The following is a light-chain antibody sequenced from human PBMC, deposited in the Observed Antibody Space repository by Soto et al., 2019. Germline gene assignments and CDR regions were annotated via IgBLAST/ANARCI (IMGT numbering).Light chain of an antibody. CDR2: DVS. V-gene: IGLV2-8*01. J-gene: IGLJ1*01. Sequence: QSVLTQPPSASGSPGQSVTISCTGTSSDVGAYNFVSWYQQHPNKAPKLMIYDVSKRPSGVPDRFSASKSGNTASLTVSGLQAEDEADYYCSSYAGNNIVVFGTGTKVTV. CDR3: SSYAGNNIVV. CDR1: SSDVGAYNF.